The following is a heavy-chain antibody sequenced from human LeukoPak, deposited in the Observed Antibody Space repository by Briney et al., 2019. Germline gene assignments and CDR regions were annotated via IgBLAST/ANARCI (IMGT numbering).Heavy chain of an antibody. V-gene: IGHV4-4*08. Sequence: SETLSLTCTVSGGSITGYYWSWIRQPPRKGLEWIGYIYASGSANYNPSLNSRVTMSVDTAKNQFSLKLRSVTAADTAVYYCARELGAVAGSYWYFDLWGRGTLVTVSS. J-gene: IGHJ2*01. D-gene: IGHD6-19*01. CDR1: GGSITGYY. CDR2: IYASGSA. CDR3: ARELGAVAGSYWYFDL.